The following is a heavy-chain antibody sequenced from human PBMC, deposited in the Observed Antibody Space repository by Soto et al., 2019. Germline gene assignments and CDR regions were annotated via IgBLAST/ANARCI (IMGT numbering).Heavy chain of an antibody. CDR1: GFTFSSYS. CDR3: VKDRKWGGMTTIHYFDS. D-gene: IGHD4-17*01. Sequence: PGGSLRLSCAASGFTFSSYSMNWVRQAPGKGLEWVSSISSSSSYIYYADSVKGRFTISRDNAKNSLYLQMNSLRVDDTAFYYCVKDRKWGGMTTIHYFDSWGQGTRVTVSS. V-gene: IGHV3-21*04. CDR2: ISSSSSYI. J-gene: IGHJ4*02.